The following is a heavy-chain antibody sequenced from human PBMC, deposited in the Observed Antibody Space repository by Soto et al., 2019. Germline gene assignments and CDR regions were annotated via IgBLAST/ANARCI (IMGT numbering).Heavy chain of an antibody. D-gene: IGHD5-12*01. V-gene: IGHV1-18*01. Sequence: APVKVSCKASGYSFTSYGISWVRQDTGQGLEWMGWISAYNGNTNYAQKLQGRVTMTTDTSTSTAYMELRSLRSDDTAVYYCASNIVPTMADAFDIWGQGTMVTVSS. J-gene: IGHJ3*02. CDR3: ASNIVPTMADAFDI. CDR1: GYSFTSYG. CDR2: ISAYNGNT.